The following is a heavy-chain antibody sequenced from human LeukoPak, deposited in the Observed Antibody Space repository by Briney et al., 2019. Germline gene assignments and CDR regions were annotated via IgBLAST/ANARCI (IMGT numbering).Heavy chain of an antibody. CDR2: IRYDGGNK. J-gene: IGHJ6*03. D-gene: IGHD2-15*01. CDR3: AKDPLSGGSSLTMDV. V-gene: IGHV3-30*02. CDR1: GFTFSSYG. Sequence: GGSLRLSCAASGFTFSSYGMHWVRQAPGKGLEWVAFIRYDGGNKYYADSVKGRFTISRDNSKNTLYLQMNSLRAEDTAVYYCAKDPLSGGSSLTMDVWGKGTTVTVSS.